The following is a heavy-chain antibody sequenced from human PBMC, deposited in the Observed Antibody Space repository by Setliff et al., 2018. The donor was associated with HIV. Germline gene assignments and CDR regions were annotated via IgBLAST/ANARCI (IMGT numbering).Heavy chain of an antibody. CDR2: IRGKSDII. J-gene: IGHJ4*02. Sequence: GGSLRLSCVASSGFAFSDNPMNWVRQAPGKGLEWISHIRGKSDIIKYAESVMGRFTISRDNAKNSLYLEMNSLRAEDAAIYYCARDYNYIFDSWGQGVLVTVSS. V-gene: IGHV3-48*01. CDR1: GFAFSDNP. CDR3: ARDYNYIFDS. D-gene: IGHD3-22*01.